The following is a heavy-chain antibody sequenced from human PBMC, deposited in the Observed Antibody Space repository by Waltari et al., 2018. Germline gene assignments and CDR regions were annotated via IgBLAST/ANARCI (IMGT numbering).Heavy chain of an antibody. Sequence: QVQLQESGPGLVKPSETLSLTCTVAGGSISSHYWSWIRQPPGKGLEWIGYIYYSGSTNYNPSLKSRVTISVDTSKNQFSLKLSSVTAADTAMYYCARGWNYSYYYYYGMDVWGQGTTVTVSS. J-gene: IGHJ6*02. CDR3: ARGWNYSYYYYYGMDV. CDR2: IYYSGST. D-gene: IGHD1-7*01. CDR1: GGSISSHY. V-gene: IGHV4-59*11.